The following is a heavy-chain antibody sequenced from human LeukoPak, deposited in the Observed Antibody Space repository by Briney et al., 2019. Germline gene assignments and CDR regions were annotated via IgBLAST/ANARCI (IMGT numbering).Heavy chain of an antibody. J-gene: IGHJ4*02. CDR2: IYPGDSDT. Sequence: GESLKISCKGSGYSFTSYCSGWVRQMPGKGLEWMGIIYPGDSDTRYSPSFQGQVTISADKSISTAYLQWSSLKASDTAMYYCARINYYGSGSYSESFDYWGQGTLVTVSS. CDR3: ARINYYGSGSYSESFDY. D-gene: IGHD3-10*01. V-gene: IGHV5-51*01. CDR1: GYSFTSYC.